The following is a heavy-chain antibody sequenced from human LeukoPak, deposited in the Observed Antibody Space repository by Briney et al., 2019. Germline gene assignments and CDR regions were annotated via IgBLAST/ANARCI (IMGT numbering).Heavy chain of an antibody. Sequence: SETLSLTCTVSGGSISSYYWSWIRQPPGKGLEWIGYIYFSGSTNYNPSLKSRVTISVDTSTNQFSLKLSSVTAADTAVYYCARGRRVYWFDPWGQGTLVTVSS. CDR2: IYFSGST. CDR3: ARGRRVYWFDP. D-gene: IGHD4-17*01. CDR1: GGSISSYY. V-gene: IGHV4-59*12. J-gene: IGHJ5*02.